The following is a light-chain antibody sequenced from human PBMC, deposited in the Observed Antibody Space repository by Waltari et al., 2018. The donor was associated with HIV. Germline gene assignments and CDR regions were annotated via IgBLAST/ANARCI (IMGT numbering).Light chain of an antibody. CDR3: QAWDSSTAVV. CDR1: KLGDKY. V-gene: IGLV3-1*01. J-gene: IGLJ2*01. CDR2: QDS. Sequence: SYELTQPPSVSVSPGQTASLTCSGDKLGDKYACWYQQKPCQSPVLVIYQDSKRPSGIPERFSGSNSGNTATLTISGTQAMDEADYCCQAWDSSTAVVFGGGTKLTVL.